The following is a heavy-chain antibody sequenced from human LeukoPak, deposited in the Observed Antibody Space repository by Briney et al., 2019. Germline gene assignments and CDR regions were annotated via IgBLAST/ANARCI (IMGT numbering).Heavy chain of an antibody. J-gene: IGHJ4*02. V-gene: IGHV3-23*01. Sequence: GGSLRLSCAASGFIFRNYAMSWVRQAPGKGPEWVSAITGSGDTTYYADSVKGRFTISRDNSKNTLYVEMNTLRAEDTAVYYCAKWGDYDILTGDYVSDFWGQGTLVTVSS. CDR2: ITGSGDTT. CDR1: GFIFRNYA. D-gene: IGHD3-9*01. CDR3: AKWGDYDILTGDYVSDF.